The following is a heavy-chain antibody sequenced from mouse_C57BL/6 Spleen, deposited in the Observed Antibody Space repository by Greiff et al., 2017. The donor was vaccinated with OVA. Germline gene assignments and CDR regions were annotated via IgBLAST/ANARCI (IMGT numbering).Heavy chain of an antibody. CDR1: GFSLTSYA. D-gene: IGHD1-1*01. V-gene: IGHV2-9-1*01. Sequence: VKLMESGPGLVSPSQSLSITCTVSGFSLTSYAISWVRQPPGKSLEWLGVIWTGGGTNYNSALKSRLSISKDNSKSQVFLKMNSLQTDDTARYYCARSLGSSYWYFDVWGTGTTVTVSS. CDR2: IWTGGGT. CDR3: ARSLGSSYWYFDV. J-gene: IGHJ1*03.